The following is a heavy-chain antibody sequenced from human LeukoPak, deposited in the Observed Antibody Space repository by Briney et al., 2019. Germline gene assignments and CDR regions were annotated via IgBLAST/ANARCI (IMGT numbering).Heavy chain of an antibody. CDR3: ARDPAFYGPGDQ. D-gene: IGHD3-10*01. CDR1: GFTFSSYW. J-gene: IGHJ4*02. V-gene: IGHV4-4*02. CDR2: INHSGST. Sequence: GSLRLSCAASGFTFSSYWMNWVRQAPGKGLEWIGEINHSGSTDYNPSLESRVNMSIDTSKNEISLKLSSMTAADTAVYYCARDPAFYGPGDQWGQGTLVTVSS.